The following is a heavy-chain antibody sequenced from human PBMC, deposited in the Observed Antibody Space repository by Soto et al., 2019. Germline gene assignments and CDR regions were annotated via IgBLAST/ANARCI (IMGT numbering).Heavy chain of an antibody. CDR2: ISFSDGGT. Sequence: EEQLLESGGGLIQPGGSLRLACAASGFTFSSYAMTWVRQAPGKGLEWVSSISFSDGGTYYADSVEGRLTISRDNSKNTLFLQMNSLRVEDTAVYYCVKDDRILGRRYFDLWGRGTMVTVSS. D-gene: IGHD3-16*01. CDR3: VKDDRILGRRYFDL. CDR1: GFTFSSYA. V-gene: IGHV3-23*01. J-gene: IGHJ2*01.